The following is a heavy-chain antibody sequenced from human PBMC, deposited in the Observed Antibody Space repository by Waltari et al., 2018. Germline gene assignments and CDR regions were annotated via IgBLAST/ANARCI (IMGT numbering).Heavy chain of an antibody. Sequence: EVQLLESGGGLVQPGGSLRLSCAASGFTFSSYGMSWVRPAPGKGLGWVPSISGGGGSTYYADAVKGRFTISKDNSKNTLYLQMNSLRAEDTAVYYCAKKDSYCSGGTCYSLDYYFYMDVWGKGTTVTVSS. CDR1: GFTFSSYG. D-gene: IGHD2-15*01. V-gene: IGHV3-23*01. CDR2: ISGGGGST. CDR3: AKKDSYCSGGTCYSLDYYFYMDV. J-gene: IGHJ6*03.